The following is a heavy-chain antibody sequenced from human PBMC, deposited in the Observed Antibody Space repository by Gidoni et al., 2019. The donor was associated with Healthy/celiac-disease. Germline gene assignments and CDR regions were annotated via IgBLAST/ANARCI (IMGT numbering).Heavy chain of an antibody. J-gene: IGHJ4*02. CDR2: ISTDGSST. CDR3: ARGGLHTYYDFWGGYYPLDY. D-gene: IGHD3-3*01. Sequence: EVQLVESGGGLVQPGGSLRLSCAASGFTFSSYWMHWVRQAPGKGLVWVSRISTDGSSTRYADSVKGRFTISRDNAKNTLYLQMNSLRAEDTAVYYCARGGLHTYYDFWGGYYPLDYWGQGTLVTVSS. CDR1: GFTFSSYW. V-gene: IGHV3-74*01.